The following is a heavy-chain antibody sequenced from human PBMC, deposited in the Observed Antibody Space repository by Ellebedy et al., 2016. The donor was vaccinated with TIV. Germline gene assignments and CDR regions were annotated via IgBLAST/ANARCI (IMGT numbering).Heavy chain of an antibody. Sequence: ASVKVSXXASGYTFTGYYIHWVRQAPGQGLEWMGWVNPNSGGTNYAQKVQGRVTMTTDTSTSTAYMELRSLRSDDTAVYYCARDRGTSYYFDDWGQGTLVTVSS. J-gene: IGHJ4*02. V-gene: IGHV1-2*02. CDR2: VNPNSGGT. CDR1: GYTFTGYY. D-gene: IGHD2-2*01. CDR3: ARDRGTSYYFDD.